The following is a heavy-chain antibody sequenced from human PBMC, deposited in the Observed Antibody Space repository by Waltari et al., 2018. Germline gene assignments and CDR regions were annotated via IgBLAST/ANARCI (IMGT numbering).Heavy chain of an antibody. CDR2: LYFTGTT. Sequence: QVRLRESGPGLVKPSETLSLTCAVSGASVASAAHYWGWSRQSPERGREWIGTLYFTGTTHYNPSLRSRVTISADTSRDQFSLRVNSVTAADTAVYYCAGTDLHTKIAFDSWGQGTQVTVSA. V-gene: IGHV4-39*01. CDR3: AGTDLHTKIAFDS. D-gene: IGHD2-21*01. J-gene: IGHJ4*02. CDR1: GASVASAAHY.